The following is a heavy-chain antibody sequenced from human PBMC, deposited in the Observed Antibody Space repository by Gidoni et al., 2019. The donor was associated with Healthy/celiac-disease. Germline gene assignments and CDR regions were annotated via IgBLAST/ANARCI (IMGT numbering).Heavy chain of an antibody. CDR1: GFSLSTSGMR. D-gene: IGHD6-13*01. CDR2: IDWDDDK. Sequence: QVTLKESGPALVKPTQTLTLTCTCSGFSLSTSGMRVSWSRQPPGKALEWLARIDWDDDKFYSTSLKTRLTISKDTSKNQVVLTMTNMDPVDTATYYCTAGTGGSWYFDLWGRGTLVTVSS. J-gene: IGHJ2*01. V-gene: IGHV2-70*04. CDR3: TAGTGGSWYFDL.